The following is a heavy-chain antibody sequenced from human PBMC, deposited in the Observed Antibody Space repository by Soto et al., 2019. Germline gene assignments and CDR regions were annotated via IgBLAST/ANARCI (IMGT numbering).Heavy chain of an antibody. Sequence: ASVKVSCKASGYTFTSYYMHWVRQAPGQGLEWMGIINPSDGGTSYAQKFQGRVTMTRDTSTSTVYMELSSLRSEDTAVYYCARDLPYSNGNYDYYFYGMDVWGQGTTVTVSS. D-gene: IGHD4-4*01. CDR3: ARDLPYSNGNYDYYFYGMDV. CDR2: INPSDGGT. J-gene: IGHJ6*02. CDR1: GYTFTSYY. V-gene: IGHV1-46*01.